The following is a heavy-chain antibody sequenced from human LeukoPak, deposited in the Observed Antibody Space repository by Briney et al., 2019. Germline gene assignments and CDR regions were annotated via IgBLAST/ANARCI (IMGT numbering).Heavy chain of an antibody. V-gene: IGHV3-33*01. J-gene: IGHJ4*02. CDR1: GSTFSSYG. Sequence: GGYLRLSCAASGSTFSSYGRHWVREAPGKGLEWVAVIWYDGSNKYYADSVKGRFTISRDNSKNTLYLQMNSLRAEDTAVYYCARERDGYFGYWGQGTLVTVSS. CDR3: ARERDGYFGY. D-gene: IGHD5-24*01. CDR2: IWYDGSNK.